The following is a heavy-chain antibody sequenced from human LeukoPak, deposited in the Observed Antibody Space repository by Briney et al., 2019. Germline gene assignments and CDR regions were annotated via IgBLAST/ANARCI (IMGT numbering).Heavy chain of an antibody. CDR2: ISSSSSYI. CDR1: GFTFSSYS. CDR3: ARVGGRLGSYYFDY. Sequence: PGGPLRLSCAASGFTFSSYSMNWVRQAPGKGLEWVSSISSSSSYIYYADSVKGRFTISRDNAKNSLYLQMNSLRAEDTAVYYCARVGGRLGSYYFDYWGQGTLVTVSS. D-gene: IGHD1-26*01. V-gene: IGHV3-21*01. J-gene: IGHJ4*02.